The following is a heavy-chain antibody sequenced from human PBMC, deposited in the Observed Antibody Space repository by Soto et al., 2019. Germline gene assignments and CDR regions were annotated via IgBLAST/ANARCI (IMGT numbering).Heavy chain of an antibody. CDR2: IYYSGKT. D-gene: IGHD1-7*01. J-gene: IGHJ5*02. CDR1: GGSISSYY. Sequence: SDTLSLTCTVSGGSISSYYWSWIRQPPGKGLEWIGYIYYSGKTYYNPSLKSRVTISVDTSKNQFSLKLTSVTAADTAVYYCARVGNWNYGLGSWGQGALVTVS. V-gene: IGHV4-59*01. CDR3: ARVGNWNYGLGS.